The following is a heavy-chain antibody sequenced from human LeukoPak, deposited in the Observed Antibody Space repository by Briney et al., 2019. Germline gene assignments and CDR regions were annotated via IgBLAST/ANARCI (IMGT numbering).Heavy chain of an antibody. CDR1: GFTFSSYG. D-gene: IGHD4-23*01. CDR3: AKRSDYGGDWNYFDY. Sequence: GGSLRLSCAASGFTFSSYGMSWVRQAPGKGLEWVSAISRSGGSTYYADSVKGRFTISRDNSKNTLYLQMNSLRAEDTALYYCAKRSDYGGDWNYFDYWGQGTLVTVSS. CDR2: ISRSGGST. V-gene: IGHV3-23*01. J-gene: IGHJ4*02.